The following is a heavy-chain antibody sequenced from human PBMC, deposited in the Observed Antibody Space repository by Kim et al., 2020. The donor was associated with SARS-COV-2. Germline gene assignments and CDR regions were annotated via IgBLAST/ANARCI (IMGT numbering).Heavy chain of an antibody. CDR2: ISWDSATK. CDR1: GFTFDDYA. J-gene: IGHJ6*02. Sequence: GGSLRLSCAASGFTFDDYAMHWVRQAPGKGLEWVSGISWDSATKGYADSVRGRFTISRDNAKNSLYLQMNSLRAEDTALYYCAKDTHLGGLGMDVWGQGTTVTVSS. V-gene: IGHV3-9*01. CDR3: AKDTHLGGLGMDV.